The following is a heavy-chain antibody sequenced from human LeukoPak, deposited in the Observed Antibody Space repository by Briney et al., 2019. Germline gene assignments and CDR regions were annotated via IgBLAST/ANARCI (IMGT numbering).Heavy chain of an antibody. CDR2: IWYDGSTK. CDR3: ARVSDYSNYFDF. J-gene: IGHJ4*02. V-gene: IGHV3-33*08. CDR1: GFTFSDYY. Sequence: QSGGSLRLSCAASGFTFSDYYMSWIRQAPGKGLEWVAIIWYDGSTKYYAESVKGRFTISRDNSKNMLYLQMNSLRAEDTAVYYCARVSDYSNYFDFWGQGTLVTVSS. D-gene: IGHD4-11*01.